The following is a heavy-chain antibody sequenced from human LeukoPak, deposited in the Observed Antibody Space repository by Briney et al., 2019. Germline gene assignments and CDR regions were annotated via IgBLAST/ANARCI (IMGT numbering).Heavy chain of an antibody. CDR3: ARDRVINWFDP. CDR2: ISSSGSTI. D-gene: IGHD2-21*01. J-gene: IGHJ5*02. Sequence: GGSLRLSCAASGFTFSSYEMNWVRQAPGKGLEWVSYISSSGSTIYYADSVKGRFTVSRDNAKNSLYLQMNSLRAEDTAVYYCARDRVINWFDPWGQGTLVTVSS. CDR1: GFTFSSYE. V-gene: IGHV3-48*03.